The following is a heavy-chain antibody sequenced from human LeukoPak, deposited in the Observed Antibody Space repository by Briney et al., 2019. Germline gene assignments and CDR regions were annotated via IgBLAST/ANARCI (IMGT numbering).Heavy chain of an antibody. D-gene: IGHD6-6*01. J-gene: IGHJ4*02. CDR3: AKDKSGSAVGWKYSSSFFDY. CDR2: ISGSGGST. V-gene: IGHV3-23*01. Sequence: PGGSLRLSCAASGFTFSSYAISWVRQAPGKGLEWVAAISGSGGSTYYADSVKGRFTISRDNSKNTLYLQMNSLRAEDTAVYYCAKDKSGSAVGWKYSSSFFDYWGQGTLVTVSS. CDR1: GFTFSSYA.